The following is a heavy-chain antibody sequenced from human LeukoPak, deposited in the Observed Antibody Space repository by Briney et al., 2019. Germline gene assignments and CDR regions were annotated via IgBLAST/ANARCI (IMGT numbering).Heavy chain of an antibody. CDR3: ARGGSGYYPSTLTG. D-gene: IGHD3-22*01. CDR2: KKQDGSEK. V-gene: IGHV3-7*01. Sequence: GGSLRLSCAASGFTFSSYWMSWVRQAPGKGLEWVANKKQDGSEKYYVDSVKGRFTISRDNAKNSLYLQMNSLRAEDTAVYYCARGGSGYYPSTLTGWGQGTLVTVSS. J-gene: IGHJ4*02. CDR1: GFTFSSYW.